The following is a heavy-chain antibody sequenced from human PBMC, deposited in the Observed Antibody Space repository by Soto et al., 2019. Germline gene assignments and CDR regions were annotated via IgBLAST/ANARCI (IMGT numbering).Heavy chain of an antibody. CDR2: ISYDGSNK. CDR3: ARTQERGFDY. J-gene: IGHJ4*02. CDR1: GFTFSSYA. Sequence: GGSLRLSCAASGFTFSSYAMHWVRQAPGKGLEWVAVISYDGSNKYYADSVKGRFTISRDNSKNTLYLQMNSLRAEDTAVYYCARTQERGFDYWGQGTLVTVSS. V-gene: IGHV3-30-3*01. D-gene: IGHD1-26*01.